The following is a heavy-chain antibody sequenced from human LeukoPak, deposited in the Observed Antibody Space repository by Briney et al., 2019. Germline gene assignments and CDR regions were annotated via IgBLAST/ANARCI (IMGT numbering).Heavy chain of an antibody. CDR1: GGTFSSYA. V-gene: IGHV1-69*05. CDR3: ASPKQLGKVYYFDY. D-gene: IGHD6-13*01. J-gene: IGHJ4*02. Sequence: ASVKVSCKASGGTFSSYAISWVRQAPGQGLEWMGRIIPIFGTANYAQKFQGRVTITTDESTSTAYMELSSLRSEDTAVYYCASPKQLGKVYYFDYWGQGTLVTVPS. CDR2: IIPIFGTA.